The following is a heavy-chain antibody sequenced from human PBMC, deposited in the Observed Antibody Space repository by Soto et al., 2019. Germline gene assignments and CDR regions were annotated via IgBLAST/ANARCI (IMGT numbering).Heavy chain of an antibody. V-gene: IGHV4-59*01. CDR1: GGSISSYY. CDR2: IYYSGST. D-gene: IGHD6-13*01. Sequence: SETLSRTCTVSGGSISSYYWSWIRHPPGKRLEWIGYIYYSGSTNYNPSLNSRCTISVDTSKNQFSLKLSSVTAADTAVSYSARARIAAGGTFWAKPLDYWGQGTLVTVSS. J-gene: IGHJ4*02. CDR3: ARARIAAGGTFWAKPLDY.